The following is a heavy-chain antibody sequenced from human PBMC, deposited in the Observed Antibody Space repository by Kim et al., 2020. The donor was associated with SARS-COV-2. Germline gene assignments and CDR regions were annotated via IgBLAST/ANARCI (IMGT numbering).Heavy chain of an antibody. CDR3: ARDFGTVVRGYLEYDYTMDV. Sequence: GGSLRLSCAASGFTFSSYAMHWVRQAPGKGLEWVAVISYDGSNKYYADSVKGRFTISRDNSKNTLYLQMNSLRTEDTAVYYCARDFGTVVRGYLEYDYTMDVWGQGTTVTVSS. D-gene: IGHD3-10*01. CDR2: ISYDGSNK. CDR1: GFTFSSYA. J-gene: IGHJ6*02. V-gene: IGHV3-30*04.